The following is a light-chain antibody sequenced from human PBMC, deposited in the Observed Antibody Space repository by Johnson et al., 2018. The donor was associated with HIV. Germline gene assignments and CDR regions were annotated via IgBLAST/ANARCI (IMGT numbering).Light chain of an antibody. CDR2: END. J-gene: IGLJ1*01. CDR1: SSNIGNSY. CDR3: GTWDSILSGYV. Sequence: QSVLTQPPSVSAAPGQKVTISCSGSSSNIGNSYVCWYQQLPGTAPKLLIYENDKRPSGIPDRFSGSKSGTSATLGITGLQTGDEADYYCGTWDSILSGYVFVTGPKVT. V-gene: IGLV1-51*02.